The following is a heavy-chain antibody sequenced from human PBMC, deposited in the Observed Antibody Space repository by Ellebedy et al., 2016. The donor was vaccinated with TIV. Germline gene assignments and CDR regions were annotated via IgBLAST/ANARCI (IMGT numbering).Heavy chain of an antibody. CDR1: GFTFSSYA. V-gene: IGHV3-64D*09. J-gene: IGHJ5*02. D-gene: IGHD6-13*01. Sequence: GESLKISCSVSGFTFSSYARHWVRQAPGKGLQYVAAISSNGVTTDYADSVEGRFTISRDNSKNTLYLQMRSLRPEDTDVYYCVKAWHSSSWYSNWFEPWGQGTLVIVSS. CDR2: ISSNGVTT. CDR3: VKAWHSSSWYSNWFEP.